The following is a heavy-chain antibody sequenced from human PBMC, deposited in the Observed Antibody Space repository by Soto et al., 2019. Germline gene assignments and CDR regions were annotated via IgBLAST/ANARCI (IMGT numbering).Heavy chain of an antibody. J-gene: IGHJ4*02. CDR3: ARRSSGWYFDY. V-gene: IGHV3-23*01. D-gene: IGHD6-19*01. CDR2: ISGSGGST. Sequence: GGSLRLSCAASGFTFSSYAMSWVRQAPGKGLEWVSTISGSGGSTHYADSVKGRFTISRDNSKNTLYLQMNSLRAEDTAVYYCARRSSGWYFDYWGQGTVVTVSS. CDR1: GFTFSSYA.